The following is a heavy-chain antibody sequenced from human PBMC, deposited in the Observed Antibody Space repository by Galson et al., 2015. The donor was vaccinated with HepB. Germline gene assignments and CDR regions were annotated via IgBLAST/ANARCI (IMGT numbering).Heavy chain of an antibody. J-gene: IGHJ6*03. V-gene: IGHV1-69*13. CDR3: AVGKPTIGLRSDGNHYYYYMDV. CDR1: GGTFSSFG. Sequence: SVKVSCKASGGTFSSFGISWVRQAPGQGLECMGGIITIFDTTNYAHNFQDRVTITADESTSTAYMDMSSLRSEDTAVYYCAVGKPTIGLRSDGNHYYYYMDVWGKGTTVTVSS. D-gene: IGHD2-15*01. CDR2: IITIFDTT.